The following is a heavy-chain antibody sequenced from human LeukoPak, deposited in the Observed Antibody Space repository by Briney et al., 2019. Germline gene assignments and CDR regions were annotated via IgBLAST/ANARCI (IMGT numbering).Heavy chain of an antibody. D-gene: IGHD6-19*01. V-gene: IGHV4-59*12. CDR2: IYYSEST. CDR1: GGSISSYY. J-gene: IGHJ5*02. CDR3: ARDSTKRGRCSSGWYGDWFDP. Sequence: PSETLSLTCTVSGGSISSYYWSWIRQPPGKGLEWIGYIYYSESTNYNPSLKSRVTISVDTSKNQFSLKLSSVTAADTAVYYCARDSTKRGRCSSGWYGDWFDPWGQGALVTVSS.